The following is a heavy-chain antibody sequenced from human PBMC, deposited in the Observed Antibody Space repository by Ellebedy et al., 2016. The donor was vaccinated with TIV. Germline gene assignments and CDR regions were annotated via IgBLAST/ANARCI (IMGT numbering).Heavy chain of an antibody. CDR3: ARRASYGDYAVQVNPWFDP. CDR1: GFNFRSYW. V-gene: IGHV3-7*01. J-gene: IGHJ5*02. Sequence: GESLKISCAASGFNFRSYWMTWVRQAPGKGLEWVAKIRQEGDEIYYVESVKGRFTISRDNAKNSLFLQMNSLRVEDPAVYYCARRASYGDYAVQVNPWFDPWGLGTLVTVSS. CDR2: IRQEGDEI. D-gene: IGHD4-17*01.